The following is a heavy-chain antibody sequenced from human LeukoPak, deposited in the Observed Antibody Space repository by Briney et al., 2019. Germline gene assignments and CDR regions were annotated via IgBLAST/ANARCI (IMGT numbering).Heavy chain of an antibody. Sequence: GGSLRLSCAASGFTFSSYGMHWVRQAPGKGLEWVAFIRYDGSNKYYADSVKGRFTISRDNSKNTLYLQMNSLRAEDTAVYYCAKVDSNFDRYYYYMDVWGKGTTVTVSS. CDR3: AKVDSNFDRYYYYMDV. J-gene: IGHJ6*03. V-gene: IGHV3-30*02. D-gene: IGHD4-11*01. CDR2: IRYDGSNK. CDR1: GFTFSSYG.